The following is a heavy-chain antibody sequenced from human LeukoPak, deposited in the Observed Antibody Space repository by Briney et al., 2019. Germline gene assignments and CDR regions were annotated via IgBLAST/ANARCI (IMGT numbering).Heavy chain of an antibody. Sequence: SETLSLTCTVSDGSTIISRYYWGWIRQSPGKGLEWLGSVYYSGTTYYNPSLKSRVTISLDMSKNQFFLRLNSVTAADTAVYYCARVVTISGVIKLYYVDFWGQGTLVTVSS. J-gene: IGHJ4*02. D-gene: IGHD3-3*01. CDR3: ARVVTISGVIKLYYVDF. CDR1: DGSTIISRYY. CDR2: VYYSGTT. V-gene: IGHV4-39*07.